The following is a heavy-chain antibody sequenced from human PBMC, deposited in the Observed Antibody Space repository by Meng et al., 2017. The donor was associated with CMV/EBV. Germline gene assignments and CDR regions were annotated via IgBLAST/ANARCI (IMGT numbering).Heavy chain of an antibody. J-gene: IGHJ4*02. V-gene: IGHV3-48*04. Sequence: GGSLRLSCAASGFIFSSYSMNWVRQAPGKGLEWVSYISSSSSTKYYADSVKGRFTISRDNAKNSLYLQMNSLRAEDTAVYYCARGVEGFDYWGQGTLVTVSS. CDR2: ISSSSSTK. CDR1: GFIFSSYS. CDR3: ARGVEGFDY.